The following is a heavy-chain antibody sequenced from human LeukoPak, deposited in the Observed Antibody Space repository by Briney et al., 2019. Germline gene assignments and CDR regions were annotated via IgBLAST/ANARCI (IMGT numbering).Heavy chain of an antibody. J-gene: IGHJ4*02. V-gene: IGHV1-2*02. CDR1: GYTFTAYY. D-gene: IGHD5-18*01. CDR2: INANSGDT. CDR3: ARDPYSYGFLPPFDY. Sequence: GASVKVSCKASGYTFTAYYMHWVRQAPGQGLEWMGWINANSGDTNYAQTFQGRVTVTRDTSINTAYVELRGLTSGDTAVYYCARDPYSYGFLPPFDYWGQGTLVTVSS.